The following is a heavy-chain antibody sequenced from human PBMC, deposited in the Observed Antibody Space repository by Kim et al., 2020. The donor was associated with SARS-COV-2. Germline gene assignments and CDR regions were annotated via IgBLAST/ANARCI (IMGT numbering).Heavy chain of an antibody. Sequence: SRVTISVDTSKNQFSLKLSSVTAADTAVYYCARVRFLEWLSYYYYYGMDVWGQGTTVTVSS. V-gene: IGHV4-34*01. D-gene: IGHD3-3*01. CDR3: ARVRFLEWLSYYYYYGMDV. J-gene: IGHJ6*02.